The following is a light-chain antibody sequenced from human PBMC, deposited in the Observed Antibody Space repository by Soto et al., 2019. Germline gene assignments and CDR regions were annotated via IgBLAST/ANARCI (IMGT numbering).Light chain of an antibody. Sequence: TQSPSTLSASVGDTVTLSCRASQSFNSIYLAWYQQKPGQAPRLLVYGASSRATGIPDRFSGSGSGTDFTLTISRLEPEDFAVYYCQQYGSSRWTFGQGTKVDIK. CDR3: QQYGSSRWT. CDR2: GAS. V-gene: IGKV3-20*01. CDR1: QSFNSIY. J-gene: IGKJ1*01.